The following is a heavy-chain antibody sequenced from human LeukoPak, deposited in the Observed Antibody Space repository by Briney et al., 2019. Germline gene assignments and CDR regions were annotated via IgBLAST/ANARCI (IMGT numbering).Heavy chain of an antibody. Sequence: ARSLTLSCAASGFTFSSYSINWVSQAPGKGLEWVSSIRSRSSYIYYANSVKGPLTISRDNAKNSLYLQMNSLRAEDTAVYYCARDRQARTRTRIQLWADAFDIWGQGTMVTVSS. CDR2: IRSRSSYI. CDR3: ARDRQARTRTRIQLWADAFDI. CDR1: GFTFSSYS. J-gene: IGHJ3*02. V-gene: IGHV3-21*01. D-gene: IGHD5-18*01.